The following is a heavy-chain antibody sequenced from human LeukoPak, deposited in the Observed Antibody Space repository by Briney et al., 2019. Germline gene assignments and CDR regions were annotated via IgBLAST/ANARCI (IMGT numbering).Heavy chain of an antibody. J-gene: IGHJ5*02. Sequence: ASVKVSCKASGYTFTSYGIIWVRQAPGQGLEWMGWISAYNGNTNYAQKLQGRVTMTTDTSTSTAYMELRSLRSDDTAVYYCARESPDRIFEPYNNWFDPWGQGTLVTVSS. D-gene: IGHD3-16*01. CDR3: ARESPDRIFEPYNNWFDP. CDR2: ISAYNGNT. CDR1: GYTFTSYG. V-gene: IGHV1-18*01.